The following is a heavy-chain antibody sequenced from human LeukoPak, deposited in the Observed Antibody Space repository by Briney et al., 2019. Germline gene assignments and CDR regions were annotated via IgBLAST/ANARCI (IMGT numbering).Heavy chain of an antibody. CDR3: ARVSGSGSPH. CDR1: GLTFSSYW. J-gene: IGHJ4*02. Sequence: QPGGPLRLSCAASGLTFSSYWMHWVPQAPRKGLVWVSRINSDGSSTSYADSVKGRFTISRDNAKNTLYLQMNSLRAEDTAVYYGARVSGSGSPHWGEGTLLTVPS. V-gene: IGHV3-74*01. D-gene: IGHD1-26*01. CDR2: INSDGSST.